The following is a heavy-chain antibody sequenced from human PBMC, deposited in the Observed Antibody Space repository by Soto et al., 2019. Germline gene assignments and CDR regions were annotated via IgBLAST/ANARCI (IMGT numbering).Heavy chain of an antibody. CDR2: ITGGSGFT. Sequence: EVQLLESGGGCVQPGGSLRLSCAASGFTFSIFAINWVRQAPGKGLEWVSGITGGSGFTFYADSVKGRFTISRDDYENTLFLQMSSLRAEDTAKNSCAKSGPTNYFDFWGQGTLVTVSS. V-gene: IGHV3-23*01. CDR1: GFTFSIFA. CDR3: AKSGPTNYFDF. J-gene: IGHJ4*02. D-gene: IGHD1-26*01.